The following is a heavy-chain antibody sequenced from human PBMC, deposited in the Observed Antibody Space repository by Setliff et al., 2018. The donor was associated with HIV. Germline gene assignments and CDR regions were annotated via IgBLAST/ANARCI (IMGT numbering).Heavy chain of an antibody. J-gene: IGHJ5*02. CDR1: GYTLAALS. Sequence: ASVKVSCKVFGYTLAALSIHWVRQAPGKGLEWMGGFDPEDGERINAEKFQGRVTMTADTSTDTAYMALSSLGSEDTAVYYCAGGLVSQKVPFDPWGQGTLVTVSS. CDR3: AGGLVSQKVPFDP. CDR2: FDPEDGER. D-gene: IGHD1-1*01. V-gene: IGHV1-24*01.